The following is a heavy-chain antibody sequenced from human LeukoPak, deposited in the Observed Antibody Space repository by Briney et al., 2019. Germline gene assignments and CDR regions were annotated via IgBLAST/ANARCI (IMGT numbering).Heavy chain of an antibody. Sequence: GGSLRLSCAASGFTFSSYSMNWVRQAPGKGLEWVSYISSSSSTIYYADSAKGRFTISRDNAKNSLYLLMSSLRAEDTALYYCARDRDDFWSGSPDYWGQGTLVTVSS. D-gene: IGHD3-3*01. J-gene: IGHJ4*02. CDR1: GFTFSSYS. V-gene: IGHV3-48*01. CDR2: ISSSSSTI. CDR3: ARDRDDFWSGSPDY.